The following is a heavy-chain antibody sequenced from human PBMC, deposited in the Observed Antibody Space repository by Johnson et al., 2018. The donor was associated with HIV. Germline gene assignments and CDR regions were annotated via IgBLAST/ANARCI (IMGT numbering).Heavy chain of an antibody. Sequence: NCVRQAPGNGLELVGQVNPNGGNTYLIDSGKDRFNTSRDNAKNSLYLQMNSLRAEDTAVYYCARDSTPWGGDYVDYAFDIWGQGTMVTVSS. CDR2: VNPNGGNT. D-gene: IGHD4-17*01. CDR3: ARDSTPWGGDYVDYAFDI. J-gene: IGHJ3*02. V-gene: IGHV3-25*04.